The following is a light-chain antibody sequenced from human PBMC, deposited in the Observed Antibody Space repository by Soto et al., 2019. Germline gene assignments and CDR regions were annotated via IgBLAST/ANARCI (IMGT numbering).Light chain of an antibody. J-gene: IGKJ4*01. V-gene: IGKV3-20*01. CDR2: GAS. CDR3: QHFNNAPLT. CDR1: QSLRNNY. Sequence: EIVLTQSPGTLSLSPGERATLSCRASQSLRNNYLAWYQQKPGQTPRLLIYGASSRATGIPDRFSGSGSGTDFTLTISRLEPEDLAVYSCQHFNNAPLTFGGGTKVDIK.